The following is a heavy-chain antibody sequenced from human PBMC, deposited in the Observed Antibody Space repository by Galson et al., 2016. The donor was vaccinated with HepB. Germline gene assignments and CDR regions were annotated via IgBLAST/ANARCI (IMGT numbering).Heavy chain of an antibody. Sequence: PALVKPTQTLTLTCTFSGFSLSPSGVGVGWIRQPPGKALEWLALIFWNDDKRYSPSLKSRLTITEDTSKNQVVLTMTDMDPVDTATYFCAPRIPWYNYFDHWGQGTLVTVSS. CDR2: IFWNDDK. V-gene: IGHV2-5*01. D-gene: IGHD4-23*01. CDR1: GFSLSPSGVG. CDR3: APRIPWYNYFDH. J-gene: IGHJ4*02.